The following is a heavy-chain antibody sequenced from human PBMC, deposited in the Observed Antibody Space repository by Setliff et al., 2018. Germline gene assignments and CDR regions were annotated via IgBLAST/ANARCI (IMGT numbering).Heavy chain of an antibody. CDR2: INPHGTEK. CDR1: GLSYSNDW. Sequence: PSETLSLSCTASGLSYSNDWVSWVRQAPGKGLEWLASINPHGTEKYYADSVKGRFTISRDNAKNSLSLQMNNLRTEDTAVYYCFGAGTCSYWGQGTLVTVSS. CDR3: FGAGTCSY. V-gene: IGHV3-7*01. J-gene: IGHJ4*02. D-gene: IGHD3-10*01.